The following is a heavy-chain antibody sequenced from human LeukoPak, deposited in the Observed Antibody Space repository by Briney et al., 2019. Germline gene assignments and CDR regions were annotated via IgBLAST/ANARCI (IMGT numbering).Heavy chain of an antibody. CDR2: ISSGGTT. J-gene: IGHJ4*02. CDR3: ATVRRIGNNDIDH. Sequence: PGGSLRLSCAAAGLTFSSCEVNWVRRTPGEGLEWLSHISSGGTTYYTDSVRGRFSIFRDDAKNSLYLQMNNLRVEDTGLYYCATVRRIGNNDIDHWGQGTLVTVST. CDR1: GLTFSSCE. V-gene: IGHV3-48*03. D-gene: IGHD5-24*01.